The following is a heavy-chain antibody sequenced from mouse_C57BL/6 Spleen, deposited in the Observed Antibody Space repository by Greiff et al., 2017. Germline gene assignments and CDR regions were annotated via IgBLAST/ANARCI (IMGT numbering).Heavy chain of an antibody. CDR1: GFTFSDYY. Sequence: DVKLVESEGGLVQPGSSMKLSCTASGFTFSDYYMAWVRQVPEKGLEWVANINYDGSSTYYLDSLKSRFIISRDNAKNILYLQMSSLKSEDTATYYCARVDYGFAYWGQGTLVTVSA. CDR3: ARVDYGFAY. J-gene: IGHJ3*01. V-gene: IGHV5-16*01. D-gene: IGHD2-4*01. CDR2: INYDGSST.